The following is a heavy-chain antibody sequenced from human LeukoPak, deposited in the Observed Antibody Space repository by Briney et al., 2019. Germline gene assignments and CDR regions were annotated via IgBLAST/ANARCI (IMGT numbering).Heavy chain of an antibody. CDR1: GFPFSSYA. CDR3: TKTGGPWD. Sequence: GASLRLSCAASGFPFSSYAMTWVRQAPGKGLEWVSAISGSSGLTYFADSVKGRFTISRDNSKNTLYLQMNTLRAEDTAMYYCTKTGGPWDWGQGTLVTVSS. CDR2: ISGSSGLT. V-gene: IGHV3-23*01. D-gene: IGHD7-27*01. J-gene: IGHJ4*02.